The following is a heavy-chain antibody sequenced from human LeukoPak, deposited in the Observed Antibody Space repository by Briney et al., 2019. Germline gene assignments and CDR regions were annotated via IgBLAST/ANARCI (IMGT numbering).Heavy chain of an antibody. D-gene: IGHD3-9*01. CDR2: IYYSGST. V-gene: IGHV4-59*01. CDR1: GGSISSYY. CDR3: ARGGDDILTGHYWYFDL. J-gene: IGHJ2*01. Sequence: SETLSLTCTVSGGSISSYYWSWIRQPPGKGLEWIGYIYYSGSTNYNPSLKSRVTISVDTSKNQFSLKLSSVTAADTAVYYCARGGDDILTGHYWYFDLWGRGTLVTVSS.